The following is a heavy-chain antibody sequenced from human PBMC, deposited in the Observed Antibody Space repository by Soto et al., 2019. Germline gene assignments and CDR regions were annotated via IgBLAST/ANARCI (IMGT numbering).Heavy chain of an antibody. J-gene: IGHJ2*01. CDR3: VRRWYQDYWYFDL. D-gene: IGHD2-15*01. CDR1: GFTFSDYY. Sequence: QVQLVESGGGLVKPGGSLRLSCAASGFTFSDYYMSWIRQAPGKGLEWVSYISSSSSYTNYADSVKGRFTISRDNAKNSLYLQMNSLRAEDTAVYYCVRRWYQDYWYFDLWGRGTLVTVSS. V-gene: IGHV3-11*05. CDR2: ISSSSSYT.